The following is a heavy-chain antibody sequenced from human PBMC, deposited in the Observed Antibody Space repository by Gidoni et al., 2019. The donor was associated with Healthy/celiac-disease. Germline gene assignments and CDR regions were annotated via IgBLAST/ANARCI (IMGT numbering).Heavy chain of an antibody. CDR2: ITHRGST. CDR1: GGSFSGYY. V-gene: IGHV4-34*01. CDR3: ARAFVVAYYYGMDV. D-gene: IGHD2-15*01. Sequence: QVQLQQWGAGLLKPSETLSLTCAVYGGSFSGYYWSWIRQPPGKELELIGEITHRGSTNYNPSLKRRVTISVDTSKNQFSLKLSSVTAADTAVYYCARAFVVAYYYGMDVWGQGTTVTVSS. J-gene: IGHJ6*02.